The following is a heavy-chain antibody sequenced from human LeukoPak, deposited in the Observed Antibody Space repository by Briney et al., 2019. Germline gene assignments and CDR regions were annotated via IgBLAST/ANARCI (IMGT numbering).Heavy chain of an antibody. D-gene: IGHD7-27*01. Sequence: GGSLRLSCAASGFIFSGAAMHWVRQASGKGLEWVGCIRSKANSYATAYAASVKGRFTISRDDSKNTAYLQMNSLKTEDTAVYYCTRRPDWGGDYYYGMDVWGQGTTVTVSS. CDR2: IRSKANSYAT. V-gene: IGHV3-73*01. J-gene: IGHJ6*02. CDR1: GFIFSGAA. CDR3: TRRPDWGGDYYYGMDV.